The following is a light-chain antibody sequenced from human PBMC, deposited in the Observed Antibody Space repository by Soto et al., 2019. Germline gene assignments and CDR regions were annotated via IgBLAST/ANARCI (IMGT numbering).Light chain of an antibody. CDR2: AAS. CDR1: QSVTSDY. J-gene: IGKJ4*01. V-gene: IGKV3-20*01. CDR3: QQYESAPIT. Sequence: EIVLTQSPGTLSLSPGERATLSCRASQSVTSDYVVWFQQKPGQAPRLLIYAASSRATGIPDRFSVSASGTDFTLTISRLEPEDLAVYYCQQYESAPITFGGGTKVEIK.